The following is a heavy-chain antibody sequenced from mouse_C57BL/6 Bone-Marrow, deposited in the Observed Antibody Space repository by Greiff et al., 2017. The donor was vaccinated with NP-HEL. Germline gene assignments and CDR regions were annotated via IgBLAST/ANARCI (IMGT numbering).Heavy chain of an antibody. CDR2: IYPSDSET. J-gene: IGHJ4*01. CDR1: GYTFTSYW. V-gene: IGHV1-61*01. D-gene: IGHD2-3*01. Sequence: VQLQQSGAELVRPGSSVKLSCKASGYTFTSYWMDWVKQRPGQGLEWIGNIYPSDSETHYNQKFKDKATLTVDKSSSTAYMQLSSLTSEDSAVYYCARGWFQAMDYWGQGTSVTVSS. CDR3: ARGWFQAMDY.